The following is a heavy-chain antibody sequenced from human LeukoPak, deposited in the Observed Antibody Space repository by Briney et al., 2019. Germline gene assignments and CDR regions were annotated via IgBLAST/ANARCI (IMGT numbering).Heavy chain of an antibody. J-gene: IGHJ4*02. D-gene: IGHD6-19*01. V-gene: IGHV3-7*03. CDR3: DGGIGWISNLG. CDR1: GFAFSGYW. CDR2: IKQDGSEK. Sequence: GGSLRLSCAASGFAFSGYWMNWVRQAPGKGLEWVANIKQDGSEKNYVDSVKGRFTISRDNAKNSLYLQMNSLRAEDTAVYYCDGGIGWISNLGGGQGTLVTVSS.